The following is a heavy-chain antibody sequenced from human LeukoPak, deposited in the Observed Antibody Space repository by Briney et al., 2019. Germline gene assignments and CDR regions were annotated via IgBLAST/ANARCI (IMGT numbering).Heavy chain of an antibody. D-gene: IGHD3-22*01. V-gene: IGHV4-4*02. J-gene: IGHJ4*02. CDR1: GGSISSSNW. CDR2: IYYSGST. CDR3: ARGQRTYYYDSSGYYYFDY. Sequence: SGTLSLTCAVSGGSISSSNWWSWVRQPPGKGLEWIGYIYYSGSTNYNPSLKSRVTISVDTSKNQFSLKLSSVTAADTAVYYCARGQRTYYYDSSGYYYFDYWGQGTLVTVSS.